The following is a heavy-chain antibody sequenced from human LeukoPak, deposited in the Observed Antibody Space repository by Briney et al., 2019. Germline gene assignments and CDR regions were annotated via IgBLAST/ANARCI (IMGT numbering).Heavy chain of an antibody. D-gene: IGHD4-17*01. V-gene: IGHV3-23*01. J-gene: IGHJ3*02. CDR2: ISGSGGST. CDR3: ATDYGDYGAGAFDI. CDR1: GFTFSNYA. Sequence: PGGSLRLSCAPSGFTFSNYAMSWVRQAPGKGLEWVSAISGSGGSTYYADSVKGRFTISRDNSKNTLYLQMNSLRADDTALYYCATDYGDYGAGAFDIWGQGTMVTVSS.